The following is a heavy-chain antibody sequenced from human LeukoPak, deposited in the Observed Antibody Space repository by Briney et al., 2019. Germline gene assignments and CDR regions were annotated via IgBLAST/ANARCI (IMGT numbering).Heavy chain of an antibody. D-gene: IGHD3-16*02. CDR2: IYYSGST. Sequence: PSETLSLTCTVSGGSISSHYWSWLRQPPGKGLEWIGYIYYSGSTNYNPSLKSRVTISVDTSKNQFSLKLSSVTAADTAVYYCARRRSFDYWGQGTLVTVSS. CDR1: GGSISSHY. J-gene: IGHJ4*02. CDR3: ARRRSFDY. V-gene: IGHV4-59*11.